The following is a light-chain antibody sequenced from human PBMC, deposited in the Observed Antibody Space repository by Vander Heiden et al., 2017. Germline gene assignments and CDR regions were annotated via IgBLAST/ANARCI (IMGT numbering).Light chain of an antibody. CDR1: QSVSSN. J-gene: IGKJ1*01. Sequence: EIVMTQPPATLSVPPGERATLSCRASQSVSSNLAWYQQKPGQAPRLLIYGASTRATGIPARFSGSGSGTEFTLTISSLQSEDFAVYYCQQYNNWLWTFGQGTKVEIK. V-gene: IGKV3-15*01. CDR3: QQYNNWLWT. CDR2: GAS.